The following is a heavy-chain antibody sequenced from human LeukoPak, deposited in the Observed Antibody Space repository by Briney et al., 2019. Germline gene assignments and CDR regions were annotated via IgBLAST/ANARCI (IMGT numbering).Heavy chain of an antibody. CDR1: GFTFSSYG. D-gene: IGHD4-23*01. J-gene: IGHJ5*02. Sequence: GGSLRLSCAASGFTFSSYGMHWVRQAPGKGLEGVAVIWYDGSKYYADSVKGRFTISRDNSKNTLYLQMNSLRAEDTAVYYCARGPGAYGGNLYNWFDHWGQGTLVTVSS. V-gene: IGHV3-33*01. CDR3: ARGPGAYGGNLYNWFDH. CDR2: IWYDGSK.